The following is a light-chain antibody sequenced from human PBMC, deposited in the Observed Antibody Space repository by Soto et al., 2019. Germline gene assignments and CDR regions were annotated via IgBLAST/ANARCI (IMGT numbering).Light chain of an antibody. CDR3: CSYGGSYV. CDR1: SSDVGGYNY. CDR2: DVT. J-gene: IGLJ1*01. Sequence: QSALTQPASVSGSPGQSITISCTGTSSDVGGYNYVSWYQQHPGKVPKVMIYDVTNRPSGVSNRFSGSKSGNTASLTISGLQAEDEADYYCCSYGGSYVFGTGTKVTVL. V-gene: IGLV2-23*02.